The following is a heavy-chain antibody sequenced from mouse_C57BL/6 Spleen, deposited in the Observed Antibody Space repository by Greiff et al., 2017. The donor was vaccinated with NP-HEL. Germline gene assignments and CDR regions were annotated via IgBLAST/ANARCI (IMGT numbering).Heavy chain of an antibody. CDR1: GYTFTDYY. J-gene: IGHJ2*01. CDR2: INPYNGGT. Sequence: VQLQQSGPVLVKPGASVKMSCKASGYTFTDYYMNWVKQSHGKSLEWIGVINPYNGGTSYNQKFKGKATLTVDKSSSTAYMELNSLTSEDSAVYYCAREASSGYLYYFDYWGQGTTLTVSS. D-gene: IGHD3-2*02. V-gene: IGHV1-19*01. CDR3: AREASSGYLYYFDY.